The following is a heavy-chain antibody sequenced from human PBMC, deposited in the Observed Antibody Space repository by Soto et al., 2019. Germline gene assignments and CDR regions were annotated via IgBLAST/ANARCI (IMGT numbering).Heavy chain of an antibody. CDR2: INVEGTVT. D-gene: IGHD2-15*01. J-gene: IGHJ5*01. V-gene: IGHV3-74*01. CDR3: ARAMYCRGGSCFFDNWFDS. CDR1: GFRFTGNW. Sequence: EVQLVESGGGLVQPGGSLRLSCAASGFRFTGNWMHWVSQAPGMGLEWVSRINVEGTVTRYADSVKGRLTISRDNAKNRVYLQMSSLRAEDTAVYYCARAMYCRGGSCFFDNWFDSWGQGTPVTVSS.